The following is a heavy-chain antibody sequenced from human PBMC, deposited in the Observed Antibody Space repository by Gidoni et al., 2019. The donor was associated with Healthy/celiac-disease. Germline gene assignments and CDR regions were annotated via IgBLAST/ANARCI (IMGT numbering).Heavy chain of an antibody. CDR1: GLPFDDYA. J-gene: IGHJ6*02. V-gene: IGHV3-9*01. D-gene: IGHD6-13*01. CDR2: ISWNSGSI. CDR3: ASIAAAGKNYYYYGMDV. Sequence: EVQLVESGGGLVQPGRSLILSFAASGLPFDDYAMHWVRQAPGKGLEWVSGISWNSGSIGYADSVKGRFTISRDNAKNSLYLQMNSLRAEDTALYYCASIAAAGKNYYYYGMDVWGQGTTVTVSS.